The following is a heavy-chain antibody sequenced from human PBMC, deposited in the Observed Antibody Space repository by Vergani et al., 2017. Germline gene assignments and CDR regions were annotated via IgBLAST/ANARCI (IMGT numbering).Heavy chain of an antibody. D-gene: IGHD2-8*01. Sequence: QVQLQQWGGGLLKPSETLSLTCVVNGWSFTSYHWTWIRQSPGEGLEWVGDIDHTGGPAYNPSLKSRLTMSVDKSRNQFSLTLNSVTATDTAIYFCARVNTETNGHLYYYYYMDVWGQGTAVTVS. CDR2: IDHTGGP. CDR1: GWSFTSYH. V-gene: IGHV4-34*01. CDR3: ARVNTETNGHLYYYYYMDV. J-gene: IGHJ6*03.